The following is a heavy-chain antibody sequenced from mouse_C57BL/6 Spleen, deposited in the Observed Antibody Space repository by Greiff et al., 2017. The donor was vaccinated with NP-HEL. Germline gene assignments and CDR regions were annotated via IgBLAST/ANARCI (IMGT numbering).Heavy chain of an antibody. CDR1: GFTFSSYA. J-gene: IGHJ4*01. Sequence: EVHLVESGGGLVKPGGSLKLSCAASGFTFSSYAMSWVRQTPEKRLEWVATISDGGSYTYYPDNVKGRFTISRDNAKNNLYLQMSHLKSEDTAMYYCAKGDHYAMDYWGQGTSVTVSS. CDR3: AKGDHYAMDY. D-gene: IGHD3-3*01. CDR2: ISDGGSYT. V-gene: IGHV5-4*01.